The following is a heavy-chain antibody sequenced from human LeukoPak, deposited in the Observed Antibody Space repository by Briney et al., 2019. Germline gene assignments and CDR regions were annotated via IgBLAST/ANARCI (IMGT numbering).Heavy chain of an antibody. CDR2: ISSSGSTI. CDR1: GFTFSSYE. V-gene: IGHV3-48*03. J-gene: IGHJ4*02. D-gene: IGHD3-9*01. Sequence: GGSLRLSCAASGFTFSSYEMNWVRQAPGKGLEWVSYISSSGSTIYCADSVKGRFTISRDNAKNSLYLQMNSLRAEDTAVYYCARGIGGYDILTGSLCYWGQGTLVTVSS. CDR3: ARGIGGYDILTGSLCY.